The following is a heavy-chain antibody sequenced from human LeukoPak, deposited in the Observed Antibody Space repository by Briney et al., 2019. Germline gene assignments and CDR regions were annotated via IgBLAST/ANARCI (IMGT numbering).Heavy chain of an antibody. CDR2: TYHSGST. Sequence: PSETLTLTCAVSGYSIRSGYYWGWIRQPPGKGLEWIGNTYHSGSTYYSPSLKSRVTISMDTSKNQFSLKLSSVTAADTAVYYSARDLGQVARYYFVYWGQGTLVTVSS. D-gene: IGHD3-10*01. CDR3: ARDLGQVARYYFVY. J-gene: IGHJ4*02. V-gene: IGHV4-38-2*02. CDR1: GYSIRSGYY.